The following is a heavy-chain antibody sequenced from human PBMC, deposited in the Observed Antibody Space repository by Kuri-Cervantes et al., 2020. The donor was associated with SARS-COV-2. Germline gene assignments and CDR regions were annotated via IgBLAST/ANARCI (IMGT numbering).Heavy chain of an antibody. CDR1: GGSISSCDYY. V-gene: IGHV4-30-4*01. CDR2: FYYSGSA. CDR3: ARGWAEQTYYDFWSGNWFDP. D-gene: IGHD3-3*01. J-gene: IGHJ5*02. Sequence: SETLSLTCTVSGGSISSCDYYWIWIRQPPGKGLEWIGYFYYSGSAYYNPSLKSRVTISGDTSKNQFSLKLSSVTAADTAVYYCARGWAEQTYYDFWSGNWFDPWGQGTLVTVSS.